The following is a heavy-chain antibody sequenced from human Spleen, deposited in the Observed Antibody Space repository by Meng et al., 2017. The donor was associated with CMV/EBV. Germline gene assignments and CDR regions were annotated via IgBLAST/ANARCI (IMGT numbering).Heavy chain of an antibody. CDR2: INPNSGGT. J-gene: IGHJ4*02. CDR3: ARESDIRTGTTGGEFDY. V-gene: IGHV1-2*02. Sequence: ASVKVSCKASGYTFNGYYMHWVRQAPGQGLEWMGWINPNSGGTNYAQKFQGRVTMTRDTSISTAYMELSRLRSDDTAVYYCARESDIRTGTTGGEFDYWGQGTLVTVSS. CDR1: GYTFNGYY. D-gene: IGHD1-1*01.